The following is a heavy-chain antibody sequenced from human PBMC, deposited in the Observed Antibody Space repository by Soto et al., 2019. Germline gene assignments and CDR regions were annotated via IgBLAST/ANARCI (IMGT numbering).Heavy chain of an antibody. J-gene: IGHJ4*02. CDR3: ARAAKSSGYYYRYDFDY. V-gene: IGHV3-66*01. Sequence: EVPLVESGGGLVQPGGSLRLSCAASGFTVSSNYMSWVRQAPGKGLEWVSVIYSGGSTYYADSVKGRFTISRDNSKNTLYLQMNSLRAEDTAVYYCARAAKSSGYYYRYDFDYWGREPWSPSPQ. D-gene: IGHD3-22*01. CDR2: IYSGGST. CDR1: GFTVSSNY.